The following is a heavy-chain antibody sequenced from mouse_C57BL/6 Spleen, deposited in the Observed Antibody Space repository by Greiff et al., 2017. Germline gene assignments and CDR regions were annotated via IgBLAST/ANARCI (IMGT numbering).Heavy chain of an antibody. CDR3: TRSRDYDGYFDV. D-gene: IGHD2-4*01. CDR2: IRLKSDNYAT. J-gene: IGHJ1*03. Sequence: EVKVEESGGGLVQPGGSMKLSCVASGFTFSNYWMNWVRQSPEKGLEWVAQIRLKSDNYATHYAESVKGRFTISRDDSKSSVYLQMNNLRAEDTGIYYCTRSRDYDGYFDVWGTGTTVTVSS. V-gene: IGHV6-3*01. CDR1: GFTFSNYW.